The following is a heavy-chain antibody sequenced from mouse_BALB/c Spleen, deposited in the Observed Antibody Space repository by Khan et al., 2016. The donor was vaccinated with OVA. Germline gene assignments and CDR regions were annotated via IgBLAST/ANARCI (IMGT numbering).Heavy chain of an antibody. CDR1: GFSLTNYG. V-gene: IGHV2-6-1*01. CDR2: IWGDGST. D-gene: IGHD2-10*01. CDR3: ARQPYYHYNVMDY. J-gene: IGHJ4*01. Sequence: VQLVESGPGLVAPSQSLSITCTISGFSLTNYGVHWVRQPPGKGLEWLVLIWGDGSTTYNSALKSSMTISKDNSKIQVFLKVNSLQTDDTAMYFCARQPYYHYNVMDYWGQGTSVTVSA.